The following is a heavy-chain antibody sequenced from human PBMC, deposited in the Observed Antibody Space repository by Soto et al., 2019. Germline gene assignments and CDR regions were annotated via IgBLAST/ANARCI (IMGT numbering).Heavy chain of an antibody. J-gene: IGHJ5*02. Sequence: QVHLQESGPGLVKPSGTLSLTCGVSGGSISPINWWSWVRQTPGKGLEWIGEIYHTGTTDYNPSLKSRVTISIDKSKNQFFLNLTSVTAADTALYYCARSPNTHSQTWFDPWGQGTWVTVSS. CDR1: GGSISPINW. CDR2: IYHTGTT. D-gene: IGHD2-15*01. V-gene: IGHV4-4*02. CDR3: ARSPNTHSQTWFDP.